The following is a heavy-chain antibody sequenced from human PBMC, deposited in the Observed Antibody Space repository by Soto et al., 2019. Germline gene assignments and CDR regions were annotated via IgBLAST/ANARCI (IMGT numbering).Heavy chain of an antibody. CDR3: ARDHTGSDGYNYFDY. J-gene: IGHJ4*02. CDR2: ISSRGSTI. V-gene: IGHV3-48*03. D-gene: IGHD5-18*01. CDR1: GFTFSSYE. Sequence: EVQLVESGGGLVQPGGSLRLSCAASGFTFSSYEMNWVRQAPGKGLEWVSYISSRGSTIYDADSVKGRFTISRDNAKNALYLQMNCLRAEDTAVDYCARDHTGSDGYNYFDYWGQVSLVTVSS.